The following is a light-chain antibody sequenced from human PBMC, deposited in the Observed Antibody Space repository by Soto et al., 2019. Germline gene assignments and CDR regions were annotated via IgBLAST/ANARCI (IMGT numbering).Light chain of an antibody. V-gene: IGKV3-20*01. CDR1: QSVRNGA. Sequence: EIVLTQSPGTLSLSPGEGATVSCRASQSVRNGALAWYQQKPGQAPRLLIFGASSRATDIPDRFSASGSGTHFTLTSIRLEPEDFAVYYWHQYGDSAHTVGQGTKLDIK. J-gene: IGKJ2*01. CDR2: GAS. CDR3: HQYGDSAHT.